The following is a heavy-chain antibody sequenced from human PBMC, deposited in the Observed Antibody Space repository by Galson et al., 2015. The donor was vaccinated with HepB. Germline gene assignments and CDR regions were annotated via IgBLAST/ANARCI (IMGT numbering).Heavy chain of an antibody. CDR2: IYSGGST. CDR1: ELTVRNNY. J-gene: IGHJ6*02. Sequence: SLRLSCAVSELTVRNNYMNWVRQAPGRGLEWVSTIYSGGSTFYADSVKGRFTISRDNSKNTLYLQMNSLRVEDTAVYYCARAFPYQVPPFYDYYGMDVWGQGTTVTVSS. V-gene: IGHV3-66*01. D-gene: IGHD2-2*01. CDR3: ARAFPYQVPPFYDYYGMDV.